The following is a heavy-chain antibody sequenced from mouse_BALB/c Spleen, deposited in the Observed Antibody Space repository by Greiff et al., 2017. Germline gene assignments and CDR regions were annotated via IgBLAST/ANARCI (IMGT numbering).Heavy chain of an antibody. CDR1: GFSLTSYG. Sequence: QVQLKESGPGLVQPSQSLSITCTASGFSLTSYGVHWVRQSPGKGLEWLGVIWSGGSTDYNAAFISRLSISKDNSKSHVFFKMNSLQADDTAKYYCARKNDYYAMDYWGQGTSVTVSS. J-gene: IGHJ4*01. CDR3: ARKNDYYAMDY. V-gene: IGHV2-4-1*01. CDR2: IWSGGST.